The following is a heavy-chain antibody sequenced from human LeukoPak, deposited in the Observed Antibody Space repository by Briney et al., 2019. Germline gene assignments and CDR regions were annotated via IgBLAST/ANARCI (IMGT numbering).Heavy chain of an antibody. CDR3: AKDRIYADGLWDFDY. CDR1: GFAFSLYA. CDR2: MSYDGSNT. V-gene: IGHV3-30-3*01. J-gene: IGHJ4*02. Sequence: GGSLRLSCAASGFAFSLYAMHWVRQVPGKGLEWVAVMSYDGSNTDYADSVKGRFTISRDNSMNTLYLQMNSLRADDTAVYYCAKDRIYADGLWDFDYWGQGTLVTVSS. D-gene: IGHD3-10*01.